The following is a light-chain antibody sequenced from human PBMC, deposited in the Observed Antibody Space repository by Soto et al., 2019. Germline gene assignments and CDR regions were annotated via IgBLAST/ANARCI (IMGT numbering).Light chain of an antibody. Sequence: QSALTQPPSASGSPGQSVTISCTGTSSDVGAYKYVSWYQQYPGKAPKLMIYEVSRRPSGVPDRFSGSKSGNTASLTVSGLQAEDEADYYCTSYAGSNIWVFGGGTKVTDL. CDR1: SSDVGAYKY. J-gene: IGLJ3*02. CDR2: EVS. CDR3: TSYAGSNIWV. V-gene: IGLV2-8*01.